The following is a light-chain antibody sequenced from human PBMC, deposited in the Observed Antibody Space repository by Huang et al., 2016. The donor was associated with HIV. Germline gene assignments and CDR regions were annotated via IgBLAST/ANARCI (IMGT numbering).Light chain of an antibody. CDR3: QQYNNWPRT. CDR2: GAC. Sequence: EVVMTQSPATLSVSPGERATLSCRASQSVSSNLAWYQQKVGQAPRLLIYGACIRATGIPARVSGSGSGTEFTLTISSLQSEDFEVYYCQQYNNWPRTFGQGTKVEIK. CDR1: QSVSSN. V-gene: IGKV3-15*01. J-gene: IGKJ1*01.